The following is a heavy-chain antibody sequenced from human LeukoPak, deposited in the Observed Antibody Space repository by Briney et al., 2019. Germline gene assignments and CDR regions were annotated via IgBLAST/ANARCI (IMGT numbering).Heavy chain of an antibody. V-gene: IGHV3-23*01. D-gene: IGHD3/OR15-3a*01. J-gene: IGHJ4*02. CDR1: GFTFSSYG. CDR3: AKVRGLRTGSYYFDY. Sequence: GGTLRLSCAASGFTFSSYGMSWVRQAPGKVLEWVSAISGSGGSTYYADSVKRRFTISRDNSKNTLYLQMNSLRAEDTAVYYCAKVRGLRTGSYYFDYWGQGTLVTVSS. CDR2: ISGSGGST.